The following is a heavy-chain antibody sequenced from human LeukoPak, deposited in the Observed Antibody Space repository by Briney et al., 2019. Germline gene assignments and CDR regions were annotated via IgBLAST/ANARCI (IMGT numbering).Heavy chain of an antibody. J-gene: IGHJ4*02. D-gene: IGHD6-6*01. V-gene: IGHV4-30-4*01. CDR2: IYYSGST. Sequence: PSETLSLTCTVSGGSISSGDYYWSWIRQPPGKGLEWIGYIYYSGSTYYNPSLKSRVTISVDTSKNQFSLKLSSVTAADMAVYYCARGEVIAAIDYWGQGTLVTVSS. CDR3: ARGEVIAAIDY. CDR1: GGSISSGDYY.